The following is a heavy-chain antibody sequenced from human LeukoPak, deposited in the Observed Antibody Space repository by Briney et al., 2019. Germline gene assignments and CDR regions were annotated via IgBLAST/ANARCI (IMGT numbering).Heavy chain of an antibody. Sequence: ASVKVSCKASGYSFTDYAMHWVRQAPGQRPEWMGWINAGNGNTKHSLNFQGRVTITRDTSASTVYMELSSLRSEDTAVYYCARAGYCSRTSCSDAFEIWGQGTMVTVSS. CDR2: INAGNGNT. V-gene: IGHV1-3*01. J-gene: IGHJ3*02. CDR1: GYSFTDYA. CDR3: ARAGYCSRTSCSDAFEI. D-gene: IGHD2-2*03.